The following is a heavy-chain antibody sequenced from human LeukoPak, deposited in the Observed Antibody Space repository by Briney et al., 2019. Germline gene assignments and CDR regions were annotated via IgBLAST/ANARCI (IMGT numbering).Heavy chain of an antibody. J-gene: IGHJ5*02. CDR1: GFTISNYD. Sequence: GGSLRLSCAASGFTISNYDMNWVRQAPGKGLEWVSSISTGSRYIYYTDSLRGRFTISRDDAKNTLYLQMNSLRAEDTAVYYCARADCSSSTCYLRRSWFDPWGQGTLVTVSS. CDR3: ARADCSSSTCYLRRSWFDP. D-gene: IGHD2-2*01. CDR2: ISTGSRYI. V-gene: IGHV3-21*06.